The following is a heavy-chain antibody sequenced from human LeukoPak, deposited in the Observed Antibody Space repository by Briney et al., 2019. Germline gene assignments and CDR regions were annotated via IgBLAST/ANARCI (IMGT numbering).Heavy chain of an antibody. D-gene: IGHD6-13*01. CDR2: ISDSGNYI. CDR3: ATPAAGPRAEYSQH. CDR1: GFTFSSYS. Sequence: GGSLRLSCAASGFTFSSYSMNWVRQAPGKGLEWVSSISDSGNYIYYADSVKGRFTVSRDNAKNSLYLQMNSLRVEDTAVYYCATPAAGPRAEYSQHWGQGTLVTVSS. V-gene: IGHV3-21*01. J-gene: IGHJ1*01.